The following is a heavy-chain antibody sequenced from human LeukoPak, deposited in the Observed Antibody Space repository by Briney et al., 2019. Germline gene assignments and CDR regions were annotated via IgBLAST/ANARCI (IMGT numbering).Heavy chain of an antibody. V-gene: IGHV4-39*07. J-gene: IGHJ4*02. CDR1: GASISRSTYY. CDR2: IYHSGST. D-gene: IGHD3-10*01. CDR3: ARDPLLWFGNIDY. Sequence: SETLSLTCTVSGASISRSTYYWGWIRQPPGKGLEWIGSIYHSGSTYYNPSLKSRVTIPVDTSKNQFSLKLSSVTAADTAVYYCARDPLLWFGNIDYWGQGTLVTVSS.